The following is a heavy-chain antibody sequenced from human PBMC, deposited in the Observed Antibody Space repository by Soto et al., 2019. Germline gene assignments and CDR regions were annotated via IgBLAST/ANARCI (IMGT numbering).Heavy chain of an antibody. CDR2: IYPGDSDS. CDR1: GYSFTSYW. CDR3: ARAIEMATIGWFDP. J-gene: IGHJ5*02. Sequence: GSLKISYKASGYSFTSYWIGWVRQMPGKGLDWMGIIYPGDSDSRYRPSLLGQVTISADKSSSTAYLQWSSLKASDTAIYYCARAIEMATIGWFDPWGQGTLVTVSS. V-gene: IGHV5-51*01. D-gene: IGHD5-12*01.